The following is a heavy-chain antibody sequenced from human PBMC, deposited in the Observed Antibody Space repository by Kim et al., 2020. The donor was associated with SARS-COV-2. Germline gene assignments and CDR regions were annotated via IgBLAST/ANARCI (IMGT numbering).Heavy chain of an antibody. J-gene: IGHJ6*02. CDR1: GFTFSSYG. CDR2: ISYDGSNK. CDR3: AKDLREYYDFWSGYSTYYYYGMDV. V-gene: IGHV3-30*18. Sequence: GGSLRLSCAASGFTFSSYGMHWVRQAPGKGLEWVAVISYDGSNKYYADSVKGRFTISRDNSKNTLYLQMNSLRAEDTAVYYCAKDLREYYDFWSGYSTYYYYGMDVWGQGTTVTVSS. D-gene: IGHD3-3*01.